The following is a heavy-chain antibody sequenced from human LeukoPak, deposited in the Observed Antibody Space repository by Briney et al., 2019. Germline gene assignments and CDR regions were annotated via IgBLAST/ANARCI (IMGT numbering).Heavy chain of an antibody. CDR1: GGSFRNYY. CDR3: ATYTCSGGSCYGYYVDV. J-gene: IGHJ6*03. CDR2: INHDGIT. Sequence: SEPLSLTCAVYGGSFRNYYWTWIRQSPGNGLEWIGEINHDGITNYNPPLKSRVTISADTSKNQFSLNLNSVTVADTAVYYCATYTCSGGSCYGYYVDVWGNGTTVTVSS. V-gene: IGHV4-34*01. D-gene: IGHD2-15*01.